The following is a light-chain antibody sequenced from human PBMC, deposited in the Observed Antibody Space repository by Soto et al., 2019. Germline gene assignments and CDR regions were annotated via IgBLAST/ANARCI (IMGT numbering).Light chain of an antibody. CDR3: QEYSNWWT. CDR1: QSVGTN. Sequence: ETVMTQSPATLSVSPGERATLSCRVSQSVGTNVAWYQHKPGQAPRLLIYGASTRATGVPARFSGSAPGAEFTLTISSLQSEDSAVYYCQEYSNWWTFGQGTKIEIK. J-gene: IGKJ1*01. V-gene: IGKV3-15*01. CDR2: GAS.